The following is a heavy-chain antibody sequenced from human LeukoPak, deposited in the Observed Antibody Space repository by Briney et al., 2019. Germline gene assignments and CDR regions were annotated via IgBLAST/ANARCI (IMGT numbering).Heavy chain of an antibody. CDR1: GFTFDDYA. Sequence: GRSLRLSCAASGFTFDDYAMHWVRQAPGKGLEWVSGISWNSGSIGYADSVKGRFTISRDNAKNSLYLQMNSLRAEDTALYYCAKDMDPLMTTVTTGFDPWAREPWSPSPQ. CDR3: AKDMDPLMTTVTTGFDP. J-gene: IGHJ5*02. CDR2: ISWNSGSI. D-gene: IGHD4-17*01. V-gene: IGHV3-9*01.